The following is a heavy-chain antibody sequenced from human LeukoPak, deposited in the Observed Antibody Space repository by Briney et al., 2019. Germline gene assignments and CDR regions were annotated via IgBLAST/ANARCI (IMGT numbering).Heavy chain of an antibody. V-gene: IGHV4-59*08. CDR2: IYYSGST. D-gene: IGHD3-10*01. CDR3: ASLGIRGVISH. CDR1: GGSISSYY. Sequence: SETLSLTCTVSGGSISSYYWSWIRQPPGKGLEWIGYIYYSGSTNYNPSLKSRVTISVDTSKNQFSLKLSSVTAADTAVYYCASLGIRGVISHWGQGTLVTVSS. J-gene: IGHJ4*02.